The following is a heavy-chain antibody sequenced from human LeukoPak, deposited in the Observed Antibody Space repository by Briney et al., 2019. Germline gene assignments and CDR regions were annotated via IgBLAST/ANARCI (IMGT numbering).Heavy chain of an antibody. Sequence: PGGSLRLSCAASGFTFSSYEMNWVRQAPGKGLEWVSYISSSGSTIYYADSVKGRFTISRDNAKNSLYLQMNSLRAEDTAVYYCAQIAVAGPFDYWGQGTLVTVSS. D-gene: IGHD6-19*01. V-gene: IGHV3-48*03. CDR1: GFTFSSYE. CDR2: ISSSGSTI. J-gene: IGHJ4*02. CDR3: AQIAVAGPFDY.